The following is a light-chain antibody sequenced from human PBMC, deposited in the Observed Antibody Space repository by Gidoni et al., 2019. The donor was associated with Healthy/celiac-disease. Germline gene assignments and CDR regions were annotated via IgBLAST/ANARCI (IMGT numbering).Light chain of an antibody. J-gene: IGLJ2*01. Sequence: QSALTQPASVSGSPGQSITISCTGTSSAVGSYNLVSWYQQHPGKAPKLMIYEGSKLPSGVSNRFSGSKSGNTASLTISGLQAEDEADYYCCSYAGSSTFVVFGGGTKLTVL. CDR3: CSYAGSSTFVV. CDR2: EGS. CDR1: SSAVGSYNL. V-gene: IGLV2-23*03.